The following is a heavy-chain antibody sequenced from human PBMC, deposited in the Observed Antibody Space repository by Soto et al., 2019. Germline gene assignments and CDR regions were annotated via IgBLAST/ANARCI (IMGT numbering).Heavy chain of an antibody. CDR3: ARDGEDTAMWPGLGPYYYGMDV. Sequence: GGSLRLSCAASGFTFSSYAMTWVRQAPGRGLEWVSAISGSGDGDGTYYADSVKGRFTISRDNSKNTLYLQMNSLRAEDTAVYYCARDGEDTAMWPGLGPYYYGMDVWGQGTTVTVSS. CDR2: ISGSGDGDGT. CDR1: GFTFSSYA. V-gene: IGHV3-23*01. J-gene: IGHJ6*02. D-gene: IGHD5-18*01.